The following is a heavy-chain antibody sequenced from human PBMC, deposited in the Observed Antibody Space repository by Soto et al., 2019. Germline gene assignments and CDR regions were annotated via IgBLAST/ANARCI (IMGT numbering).Heavy chain of an antibody. V-gene: IGHV3-74*01. CDR2: INTDGTTT. CDR3: ARGGLATGTIDY. D-gene: IGHD1-1*01. CDR1: GFTFSNYW. Sequence: EVQVVESGGGLVHPGESLRLACAASGFTFSNYWMHWVRQGPGKGLVWVSHINTDGTTTTYADSVKGRFTMSRDNAKNTVYLQMNSLGPEDTAVYYCARGGLATGTIDYWGQGTLVTVSS. J-gene: IGHJ4*02.